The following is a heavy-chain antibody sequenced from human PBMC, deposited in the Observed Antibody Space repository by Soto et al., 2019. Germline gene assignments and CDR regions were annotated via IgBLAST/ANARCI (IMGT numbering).Heavy chain of an antibody. CDR1: GGSISSGGYY. J-gene: IGHJ3*02. V-gene: IGHV4-31*03. CDR2: IYYSGST. D-gene: IGHD3-22*01. CDR3: ARRHYYDSSGYYSVDAFDI. Sequence: QVQLQESGPGLVKPSQTLSLTCTVSGGSISSGGYYWSWIRQHPGKGLEWIGYIYYSGSTYYNPSLKSRVTISVDTSKNQFSRKLSSVTAADTAVYYCARRHYYDSSGYYSVDAFDIWGQGTMVTVSS.